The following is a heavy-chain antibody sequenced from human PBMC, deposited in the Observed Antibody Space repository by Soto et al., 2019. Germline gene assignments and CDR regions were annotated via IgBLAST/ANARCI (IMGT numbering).Heavy chain of an antibody. V-gene: IGHV3-15*07. CDR2: IKSKTDGGTT. CDR3: TIQNARGVPEY. J-gene: IGHJ4*02. CDR1: SVSNAW. Sequence: SVSNAWMNWVRRAPGKGLEWVGRIKSKTDGGTTDYAAPVKGRFTISRDDSKNTLYLQMNSLKTEDTAVYYCTIQNARGVPEYWGQGTLVTVSS. D-gene: IGHD3-10*01.